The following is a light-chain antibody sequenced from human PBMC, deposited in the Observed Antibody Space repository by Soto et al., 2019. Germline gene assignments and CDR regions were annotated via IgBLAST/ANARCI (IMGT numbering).Light chain of an antibody. CDR3: QQRSNLWT. J-gene: IGKJ1*01. V-gene: IGKV3-11*01. Sequence: EIVFTQSPATLSLSPGERATLSCRASQSVSSYLAWYQQKPGQAPRLLIYDASNRATGIPARFSGSGSGTDFTLTISSLEPEDFAVYYCQQRSNLWTFGQGTKVDTK. CDR2: DAS. CDR1: QSVSSY.